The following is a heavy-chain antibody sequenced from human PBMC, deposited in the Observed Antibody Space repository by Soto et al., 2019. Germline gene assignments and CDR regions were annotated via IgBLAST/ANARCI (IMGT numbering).Heavy chain of an antibody. V-gene: IGHV3-21*01. Sequence: GGSLRLSCAASGFTFSSYSMNWVRQAAGKGLEWVSSISSSGSYIYYADSVKGRLTIATENAKNSMYMEMNRLRGEETDVYDWERGAKPGGMVGGAVAFDIWGTGTTV. CDR2: ISSSGSYI. CDR3: ERGAKPGGMVGGAVAFDI. CDR1: GFTFSSYS. J-gene: IGHJ3*02. D-gene: IGHD3-10*01.